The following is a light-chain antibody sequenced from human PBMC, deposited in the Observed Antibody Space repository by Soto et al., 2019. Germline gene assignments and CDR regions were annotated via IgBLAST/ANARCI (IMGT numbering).Light chain of an antibody. CDR1: QSVSSSY. Sequence: EIVLTQSPGTLSLSPGERATLSCRAIQSVSSSYLAWYQQKPGQPPRLFIYGASNRATGIPDRFSGSGSGTDFALTISRLEPEDFAVYYCQQYGSSPPITFGQGTRLEIK. CDR2: GAS. V-gene: IGKV3-20*01. CDR3: QQYGSSPPIT. J-gene: IGKJ5*01.